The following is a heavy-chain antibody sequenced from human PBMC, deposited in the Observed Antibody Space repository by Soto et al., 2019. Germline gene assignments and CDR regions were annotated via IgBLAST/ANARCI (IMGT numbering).Heavy chain of an antibody. CDR3: ARHRTGYYYDSSGHSGAFDY. CDR2: IYYSGST. CDR1: GDSIRSGNHY. D-gene: IGHD3-22*01. J-gene: IGHJ4*02. Sequence: PSETLSLTCTVSGDSIRSGNHYWSWIRQPPWKGLEWIGYIYYSGSTYYSPSLKRLVTISVDTSKNQFSLKLNSVTAADTAVYYCARHRTGYYYDSSGHSGAFDYWGQGTLVTVSS. V-gene: IGHV4-30-4*01.